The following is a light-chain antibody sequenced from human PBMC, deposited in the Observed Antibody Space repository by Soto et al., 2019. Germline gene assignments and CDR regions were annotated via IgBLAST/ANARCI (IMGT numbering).Light chain of an antibody. CDR2: GAS. Sequence: DIQMTQSPSTLSASVGDRVAISCRASQSISSRLAWYQQKPGKAPKLLIYGASTLESGVPSRFSGSGSGTQFTLTISSLQSDDFATYYCQQYRTYWTFGQGTKVDIK. CDR1: QSISSR. J-gene: IGKJ1*01. V-gene: IGKV1-5*01. CDR3: QQYRTYWT.